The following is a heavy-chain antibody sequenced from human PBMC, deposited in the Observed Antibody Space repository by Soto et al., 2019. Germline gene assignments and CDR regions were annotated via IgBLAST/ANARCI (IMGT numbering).Heavy chain of an antibody. CDR2: ISGSGGST. Sequence: GGSLRLSCAASGFTFSSYAMSWVRQAPGKGLEWVSAISGSGGSTYYADSVKGRFTISRDNSKNTLYLQMNSLRAEDTAVYYCAKDRFGHYYDSSGYYYVIDYWGQGTLVTVSS. CDR3: AKDRFGHYYDSSGYYYVIDY. J-gene: IGHJ4*02. D-gene: IGHD3-22*01. V-gene: IGHV3-23*01. CDR1: GFTFSSYA.